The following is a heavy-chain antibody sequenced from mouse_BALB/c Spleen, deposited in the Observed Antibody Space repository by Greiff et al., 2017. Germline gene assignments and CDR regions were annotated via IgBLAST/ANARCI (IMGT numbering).Heavy chain of an antibody. CDR2: IWSGGST. CDR1: GFSFTSYG. J-gene: IGHJ4*01. CDR3: ARKFVAVTGLDAMDY. D-gene: IGHD2-13*01. Sequence: QVQLKQSGPGLVQPSPSLSISCTASGFSFTSYGVHWVRQSPGQGLEWLGVIWSGGSTAYNAAFISRLSISKDNSKSHVFLKMNSLQATDTAIYCCARKFVAVTGLDAMDYGGQGTSVTVSS. V-gene: IGHV2-2*02.